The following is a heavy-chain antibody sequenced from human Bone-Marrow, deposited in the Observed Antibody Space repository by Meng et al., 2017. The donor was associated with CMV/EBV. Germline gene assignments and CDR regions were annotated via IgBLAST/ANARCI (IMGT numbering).Heavy chain of an antibody. CDR1: GYTFSSYD. V-gene: IGHV1-8*01. D-gene: IGHD2-2*01. J-gene: IGHJ4*02. CDR3: ARGGPDILVVPAARGNFDY. Sequence: ASVKVSCKASGYTFSSYDINWVRQATGQGLEWMGWMNPNSGNTGYAQKFQGRVTLTRNTSISTAYMELSDLRSEDTAVYYCARGGPDILVVPAARGNFDYWGQGTLVTVSS. CDR2: MNPNSGNT.